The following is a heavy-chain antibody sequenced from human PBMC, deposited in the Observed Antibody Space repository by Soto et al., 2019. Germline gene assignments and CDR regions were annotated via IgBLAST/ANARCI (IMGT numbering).Heavy chain of an antibody. D-gene: IGHD6-19*01. J-gene: IGHJ4*02. Sequence: SVKVSCKASGGTFSSYAISWVRQAPGQGLEWMGGIIPIFGTANYAQKFQGRLTMTRDTSITTAYMELNRLRSDDTAFYYCATSSDWSPLLDYWGQGTQVTVSS. CDR3: ATSSDWSPLLDY. CDR2: IIPIFGTA. V-gene: IGHV1-69*05. CDR1: GGTFSSYA.